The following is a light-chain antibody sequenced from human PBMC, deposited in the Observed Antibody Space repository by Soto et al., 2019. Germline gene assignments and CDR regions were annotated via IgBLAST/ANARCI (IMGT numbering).Light chain of an antibody. J-gene: IGKJ1*01. CDR1: QSISSG. Sequence: DIQMTQSPSTLSASVGDRVTITCRASQSISSGLAWYQQKPGKAPKVLIYDASTLEGGVPSRFSGSGSGTEFTLTIRSLQHEDFATYYCQQYNSYAWTFGQGTKVEIK. CDR2: DAS. V-gene: IGKV1-5*01. CDR3: QQYNSYAWT.